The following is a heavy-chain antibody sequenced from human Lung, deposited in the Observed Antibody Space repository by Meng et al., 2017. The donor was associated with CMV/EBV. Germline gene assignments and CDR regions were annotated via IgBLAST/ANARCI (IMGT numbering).Heavy chain of an antibody. D-gene: IGHD4-17*01. J-gene: IGHJ5*02. CDR3: AKNPVDYADP. Sequence: ESLKISCAASGFTFGTYGMSWVRQAPGKGLEWVAVIYLGDRSTWYGDFVKGRFSIYTDDSKSTVYLQMNSLRAEDTALYDCAKNPVDYADPWGQGTLVTVSS. CDR2: IYLGDRST. V-gene: IGHV3-23*03. CDR1: GFTFGTYG.